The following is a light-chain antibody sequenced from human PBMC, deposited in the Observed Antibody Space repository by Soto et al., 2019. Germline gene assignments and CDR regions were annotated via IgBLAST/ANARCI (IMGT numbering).Light chain of an antibody. Sequence: EIVLTQSPGTLSLSPGERATLSCRASQSVRSSHLGWYQQKPGQAPRLLIYSASSRATGGPDRFSGSGSGTDFTLTSSRLEPEDYALYYCHHYDSAGTVGQGTTLEI. V-gene: IGKV3-20*01. CDR2: SAS. CDR3: HHYDSAGT. CDR1: QSVRSSH. J-gene: IGKJ2*01.